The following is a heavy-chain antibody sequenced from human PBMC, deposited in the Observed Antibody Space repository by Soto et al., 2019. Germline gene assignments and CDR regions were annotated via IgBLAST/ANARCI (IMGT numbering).Heavy chain of an antibody. Sequence: EVQLVESGGGLVQPGGSLRLSCGASGFPLSSYGMNWVRQAPGKGLECISYISSSSTKIYYADSVKGRFTISRDNAKNSLYLQMNNLRTEDTALYYCARDGTPLEVDYGDYIGGDAFDIWGQGTMVTVSP. D-gene: IGHD4-17*01. CDR1: GFPLSSYG. CDR3: ARDGTPLEVDYGDYIGGDAFDI. V-gene: IGHV3-48*01. J-gene: IGHJ3*02. CDR2: ISSSSTKI.